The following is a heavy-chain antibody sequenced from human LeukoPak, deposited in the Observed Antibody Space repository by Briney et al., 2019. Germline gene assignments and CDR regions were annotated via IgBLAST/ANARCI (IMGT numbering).Heavy chain of an antibody. J-gene: IGHJ4*02. CDR2: ISGDGSRT. Sequence: GGSLRLSCVASGFALSTYWMDWVRQAPGKGPVWISHISGDGSRTSYADSVKGRFTIFRDNAKSTLYLQMNSLRAEDTAVYYCGRNRGYDALDYWGQGTLVTVSS. CDR1: GFALSTYW. D-gene: IGHD5-12*01. CDR3: GRNRGYDALDY. V-gene: IGHV3-74*01.